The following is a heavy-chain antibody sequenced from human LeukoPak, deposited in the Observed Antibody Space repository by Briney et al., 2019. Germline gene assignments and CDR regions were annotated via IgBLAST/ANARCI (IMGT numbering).Heavy chain of an antibody. D-gene: IGHD2/OR15-2a*01. Sequence: ASVKVSCKASGYTFTSYYLHWVRQAPGQGLEWMGVLYPSGGDTTYAQKFQGRLTLTRDTSTTTANMELSRLRSEDTAVYYCARAKDTTEVGADVWGKGTTVTVS. J-gene: IGHJ6*03. CDR2: LYPSGGDT. CDR3: ARAKDTTEVGADV. CDR1: GYTFTSYY. V-gene: IGHV1-46*01.